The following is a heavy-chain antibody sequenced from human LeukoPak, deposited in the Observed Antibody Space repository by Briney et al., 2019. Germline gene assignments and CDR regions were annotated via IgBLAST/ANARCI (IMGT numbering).Heavy chain of an antibody. CDR1: GYTFTGYY. V-gene: IGHV1-2*06. CDR3: ARALAAAAGPRD. D-gene: IGHD6-13*01. J-gene: IGHJ4*02. Sequence: APVKVSCKASGYTFTGYYMHWVGQAPGQGLEWMGRINPNSGGTNYAQKFQGSVTMTRDTSISTAYMELSRLRSDDTAVYYCARALAAAAGPRDWGQGTLVTVSS. CDR2: INPNSGGT.